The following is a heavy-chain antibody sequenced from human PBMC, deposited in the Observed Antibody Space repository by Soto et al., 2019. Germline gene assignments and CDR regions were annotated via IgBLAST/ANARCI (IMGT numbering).Heavy chain of an antibody. CDR1: GGTFSSYA. Sequence: QVQLVQSGAEVKKPGSSVKVSCKASGGTFSSYAISWVRQAPGQGLEWMGGIIPIFGTANYAQKFQGRVTITADESTSTAYMELRSLRSADTAVYYCARASNGSGTLPGYFDYWGQGTLVTVSS. CDR3: ARASNGSGTLPGYFDY. CDR2: IIPIFGTA. J-gene: IGHJ4*02. V-gene: IGHV1-69*01. D-gene: IGHD3-10*01.